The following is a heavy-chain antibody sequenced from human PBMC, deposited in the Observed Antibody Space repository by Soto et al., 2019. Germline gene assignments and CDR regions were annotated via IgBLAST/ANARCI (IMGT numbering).Heavy chain of an antibody. CDR2: IDSDGSTT. CDR1: GFTFNSYW. D-gene: IGHD3-22*01. V-gene: IGHV3-74*01. CDR3: ARDYYDRSGYR. Sequence: PGGSLRLSCAASGFTFNSYWMNWVRQAPGKGLVWVSRIDSDGSTTTYADSVKGRFTISRDNAKNTLYLQMNSLRAEDTAVYYCARDYYDRSGYRWGQGTLVTVSS. J-gene: IGHJ4*02.